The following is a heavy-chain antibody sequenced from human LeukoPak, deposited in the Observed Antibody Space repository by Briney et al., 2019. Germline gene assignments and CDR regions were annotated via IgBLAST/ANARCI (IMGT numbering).Heavy chain of an antibody. CDR1: GYSFTSYW. D-gene: IGHD3-10*01. V-gene: IGHV5-51*01. Sequence: GESLKISCKGSGYSFTSYWIGWVRQMPGKGLEWMGIIYPGDSDTRYSPSFQGQVTISADKSISTAYLQWSSLKASDTAMYCCARRFSMEWFGELLYYFDYWGQGTLVTVSS. J-gene: IGHJ4*02. CDR3: ARRFSMEWFGELLYYFDY. CDR2: IYPGDSDT.